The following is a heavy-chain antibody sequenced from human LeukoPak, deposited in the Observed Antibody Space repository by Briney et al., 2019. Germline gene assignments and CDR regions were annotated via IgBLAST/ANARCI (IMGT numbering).Heavy chain of an antibody. V-gene: IGHV1-18*01. D-gene: IGHD3-10*01. J-gene: IGHJ5*02. CDR1: GYTFTSYG. Sequence: ASVKVSCKASGYTFTSYGISWVRQAPGQGLEWMGWIGAYNGNTNYAQKLQGRVTMTTDTSTSTAYMELRSLRSDETAVYYCARVYEDTMVRGVIIIATAWFDPWGQGTLVTVSS. CDR3: ARVYEDTMVRGVIIIATAWFDP. CDR2: IGAYNGNT.